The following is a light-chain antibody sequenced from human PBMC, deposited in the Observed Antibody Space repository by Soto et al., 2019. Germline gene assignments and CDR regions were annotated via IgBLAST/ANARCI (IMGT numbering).Light chain of an antibody. V-gene: IGLV1-44*01. Sequence: QSVLTQPPSASGTPGQRVTISCSGSSSNIGSHTVNWYQQLPRTAPKLLIYSNTHRPSGVPDRFSGSKSGTSASLAISGLQSEDEADYYCAAWDDSLNGRVFGTGTKLTVL. CDR1: SSNIGSHT. J-gene: IGLJ1*01. CDR2: SNT. CDR3: AAWDDSLNGRV.